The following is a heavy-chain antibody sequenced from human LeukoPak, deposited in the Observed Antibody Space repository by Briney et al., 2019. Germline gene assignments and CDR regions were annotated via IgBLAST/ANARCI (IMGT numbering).Heavy chain of an antibody. CDR3: ARVLRGRIAVAGTFDY. CDR1: GGSISSGGYY. V-gene: IGHV4-31*03. D-gene: IGHD6-19*01. Sequence: SETLSLTCTVSGGSISSGGYYWSWIRQHPGKCLEWIGYIYYSGSTYYNPSLKSRVTISVDTSKNQFSLKLSSVTAADTAVYYCARVLRGRIAVAGTFDYWGQGTLVTVSS. CDR2: IYYSGST. J-gene: IGHJ4*02.